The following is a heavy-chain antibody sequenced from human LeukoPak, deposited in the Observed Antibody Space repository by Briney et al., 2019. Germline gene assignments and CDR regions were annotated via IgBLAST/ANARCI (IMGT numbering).Heavy chain of an antibody. CDR2: ISSSSSYI. CDR3: ARSYYDSSGYWCY. J-gene: IGHJ4*02. D-gene: IGHD3-22*01. Sequence: PGGSLRLSCAAPGFTFSSYSMNWVRQAPGKGLKWVSSISSSSSYIYYADSVKGRFTISRDNAKNSLYLQMNSLRAEDTAVYYCARSYYDSSGYWCYWGQGTLVTVSS. CDR1: GFTFSSYS. V-gene: IGHV3-21*01.